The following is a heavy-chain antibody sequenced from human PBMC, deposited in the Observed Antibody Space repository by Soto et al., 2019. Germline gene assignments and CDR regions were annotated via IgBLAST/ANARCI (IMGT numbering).Heavy chain of an antibody. Sequence: GSLRLSCAASGFTFSAYRIYWVRQAPGKGLQLVAYISGSGGIIDYTDSVKGRFTISRDNAQNSVYLQMHSLRDEDTAVYYCARSPVGGAPDIWGQGTLVTVSS. D-gene: IGHD1-26*01. V-gene: IGHV3-48*02. CDR1: GFTFSAYR. J-gene: IGHJ4*02. CDR3: ARSPVGGAPDI. CDR2: ISGSGGII.